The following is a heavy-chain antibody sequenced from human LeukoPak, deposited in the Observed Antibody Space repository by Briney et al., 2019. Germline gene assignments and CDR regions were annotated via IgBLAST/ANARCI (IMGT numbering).Heavy chain of an antibody. D-gene: IGHD3-16*02. CDR2: INDDGSEK. V-gene: IGHV3-7*01. CDR3: GRIFNIWGTFRNT. J-gene: IGHJ4*02. CDR1: GFPFTSYW. Sequence: GGSLRLSCAASGFPFTSYWMVWVRQAPGKGLEWVANINDDGSEKNYLESLKGRFTISRDNANNSVSLHMTALRAEDTAIYYCGRIFNIWGTFRNTWGQGTQVTVPS.